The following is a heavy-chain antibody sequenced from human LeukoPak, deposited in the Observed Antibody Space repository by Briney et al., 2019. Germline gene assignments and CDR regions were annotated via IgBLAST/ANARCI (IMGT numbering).Heavy chain of an antibody. J-gene: IGHJ4*02. V-gene: IGHV3-66*02. CDR3: ARDAGLGGGPYFDY. D-gene: IGHD1-26*01. CDR2: IYSGGST. Sequence: GGSLRLSCAASGFTVSSNYVSWVRQAPGKGLAWVSVIYSGGSTYYADSVKGRFTISRDNSKNTLYLQMNSLRAEDTAVYYCARDAGLGGGPYFDYWGQGTLVTVSS. CDR1: GFTVSSNY.